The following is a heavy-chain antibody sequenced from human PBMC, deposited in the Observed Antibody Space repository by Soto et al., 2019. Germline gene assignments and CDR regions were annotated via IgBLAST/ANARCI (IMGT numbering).Heavy chain of an antibody. CDR2: ISRSSSTI. D-gene: IGHD3-3*01. CDR3: AQALLGNFGVTGDGMDV. J-gene: IGHJ6*02. Sequence: VQLVESGGGLVQPGGSLRLSCAASGVTFSSFAMNWVRQAPGKGLEWVSYISRSSSTIYYADSVKGRFTISRDNAKNSLYLQMNSLRDEDTALYYCAQALLGNFGVTGDGMDVWGQGTTVTVSS. CDR1: GVTFSSFA. V-gene: IGHV3-48*02.